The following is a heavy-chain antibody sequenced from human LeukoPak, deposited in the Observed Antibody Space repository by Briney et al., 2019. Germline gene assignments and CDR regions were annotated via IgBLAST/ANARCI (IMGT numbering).Heavy chain of an antibody. Sequence: PGGSMRLSCAASGFTFSSYSMNWVRQAQGKGLEWVSSISSSSSYIYYADSVKGRFTISRDNAKNSLYLQMNSLRAEDTAVYYCARGWGSSAEYFQHWGQGTLVTVSS. D-gene: IGHD7-27*01. CDR2: ISSSSSYI. V-gene: IGHV3-21*01. CDR1: GFTFSSYS. CDR3: ARGWGSSAEYFQH. J-gene: IGHJ1*01.